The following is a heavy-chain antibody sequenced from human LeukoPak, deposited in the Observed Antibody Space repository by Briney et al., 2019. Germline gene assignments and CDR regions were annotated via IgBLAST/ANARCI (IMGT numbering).Heavy chain of an antibody. CDR3: ARRIAAAGRPLDP. V-gene: IGHV3-7*01. D-gene: IGHD6-13*01. J-gene: IGHJ5*02. CDR1: GLTFSSYW. Sequence: PGGSLRLSCAASGLTFSSYWMTWVRQAPGKGLECVANIKQDGSAKYYVDSVKGRFTISRDNAKNSLYLQMNSLRAEDTAVYYCARRIAAAGRPLDPWGQGTLVTVSS. CDR2: IKQDGSAK.